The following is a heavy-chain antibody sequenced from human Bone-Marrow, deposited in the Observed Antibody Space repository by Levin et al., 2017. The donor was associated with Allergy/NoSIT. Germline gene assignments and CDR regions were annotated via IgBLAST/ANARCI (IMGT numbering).Heavy chain of an antibody. Sequence: PGGSLRLSCAASGFTFSVYWMSWVRQAPGKGLEWVANMKQDGSEEYYVDSVKGRFTISRDNAKNSLYLQMNSLRAEDTALYYCAREQYDSSTYSPLDYWGQGTLVTVSS. J-gene: IGHJ4*02. CDR3: AREQYDSSTYSPLDY. CDR2: MKQDGSEE. D-gene: IGHD3-22*01. V-gene: IGHV3-7*01. CDR1: GFTFSVYW.